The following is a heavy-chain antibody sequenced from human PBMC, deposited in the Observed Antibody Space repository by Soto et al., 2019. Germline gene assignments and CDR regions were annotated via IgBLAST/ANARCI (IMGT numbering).Heavy chain of an antibody. D-gene: IGHD3-10*02. Sequence: ASVKVSCKASGYTFTGYYMHWVRQAPGQGLEWMGWINPNSGGTNYAQKFQGWVTMTRDTSISTAYMELSRLRSDDTAVYYCARSRFGELRFYYGMDVWGQGTTVTVSS. CDR1: GYTFTGYY. J-gene: IGHJ6*02. V-gene: IGHV1-2*04. CDR2: INPNSGGT. CDR3: ARSRFGELRFYYGMDV.